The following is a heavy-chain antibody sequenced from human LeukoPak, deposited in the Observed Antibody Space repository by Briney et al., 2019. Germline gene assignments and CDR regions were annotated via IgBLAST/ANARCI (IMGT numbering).Heavy chain of an antibody. Sequence: PGGSLRLSCAASGFTFSSYAMSWVRQAPGKGLEWVSAISGSGGNTYYADSVKGRFTISRDNSKNTLYLQMNSLRAEDTAVYYCARDWVSAAAGRVFDPWGQGTLVTVSS. V-gene: IGHV3-23*01. CDR3: ARDWVSAAAGRVFDP. J-gene: IGHJ5*02. CDR1: GFTFSSYA. D-gene: IGHD6-13*01. CDR2: ISGSGGNT.